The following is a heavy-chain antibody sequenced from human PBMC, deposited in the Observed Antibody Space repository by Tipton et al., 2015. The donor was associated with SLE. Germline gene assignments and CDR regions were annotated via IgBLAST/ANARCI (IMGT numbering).Heavy chain of an antibody. CDR1: GGSISSYY. J-gene: IGHJ4*02. V-gene: IGHV4-4*07. Sequence: TLSLTCTVSGGSISSYYWSWMRQPAGKGLEWIGRIYTSGSTDYNPSLKSRVTMSVDTSKNHFSLKLSSVTAADTAVYYCGRGGRNGYNPWFFDYWGQGTLVTVSS. D-gene: IGHD5-24*01. CDR3: GRGGRNGYNPWFFDY. CDR2: IYTSGST.